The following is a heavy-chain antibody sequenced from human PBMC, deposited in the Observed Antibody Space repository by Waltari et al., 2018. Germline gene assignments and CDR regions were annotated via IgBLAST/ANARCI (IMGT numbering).Heavy chain of an antibody. CDR3: SRARDEDTAMVFFDH. J-gene: IGHJ4*02. CDR2: IYPAGST. CDR1: GFNVPPTA. Sequence: DVQLVESGGGLVHPGGSLSLSCAASGFNVPPTALSWVRQAPGKGLEWVSIIYPAGSTYNADSVVGRFTISRDVSQNTLHLQMNNLRPEDTAVYYCSRARDEDTAMVFFDHWGQGTLVSVSS. V-gene: IGHV3-66*02. D-gene: IGHD5-18*01.